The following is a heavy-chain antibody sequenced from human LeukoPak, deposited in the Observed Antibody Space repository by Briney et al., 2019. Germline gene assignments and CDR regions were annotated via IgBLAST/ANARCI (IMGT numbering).Heavy chain of an antibody. V-gene: IGHV3-74*01. CDR1: GFTFSTYW. CDR2: IHPDGSVT. J-gene: IGHJ4*02. D-gene: IGHD6-13*01. Sequence: GGSLRLSCAASGFTFSTYWMHWVRLPPGKGLVWVSRIHPDGSVTTYGDSVKGRFTISRDNAKNSLYLQMNSLRAEDTAVYYCARFIAAPYYFDYWGRGTLVTVSS. CDR3: ARFIAAPYYFDY.